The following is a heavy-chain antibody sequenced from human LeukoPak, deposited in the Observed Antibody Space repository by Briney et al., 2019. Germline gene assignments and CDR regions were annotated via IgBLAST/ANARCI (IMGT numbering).Heavy chain of an antibody. CDR1: GFTFSSYW. CDR2: VNPDASSI. D-gene: IGHD3-16*01. Sequence: GGSLRLSCAGSGFTFSSYWMHWVRQVPEKGLVWVSRVNPDASSITYANSVKGRFTSSRDNAKNTLYLQMNRLRVEDTAVYYCARGGSYGDYWGQGILVTVSS. CDR3: ARGGSYGDY. J-gene: IGHJ4*02. V-gene: IGHV3-74*01.